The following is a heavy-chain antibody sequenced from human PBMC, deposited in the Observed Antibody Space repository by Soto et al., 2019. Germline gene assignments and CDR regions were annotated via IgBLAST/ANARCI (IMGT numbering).Heavy chain of an antibody. CDR3: TKARLWGGDGYNSYYYNAMDV. D-gene: IGHD3-16*01. J-gene: IGHJ6*02. CDR1: GFTFDDHA. Sequence: EMQLVESGGGLVQPGMSLRLSCAASGFTFDDHAMYWVRQVPGKGLEWVSGISWNSGRIGYADSVKGRLTISRDNAKNSLYLQMNSLRPEDTALYYCTKARLWGGDGYNSYYYNAMDVWGQGTTVTVSS. V-gene: IGHV3-9*01. CDR2: ISWNSGRI.